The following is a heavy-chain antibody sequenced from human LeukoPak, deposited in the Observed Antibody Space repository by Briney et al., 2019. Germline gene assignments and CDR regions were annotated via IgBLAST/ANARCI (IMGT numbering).Heavy chain of an antibody. CDR3: ARDSYYDSSGYNDY. CDR2: ISWNSGSI. D-gene: IGHD3-22*01. V-gene: IGHV3-9*01. Sequence: GGSLRLSCAASGFTFDDYAMHWVRQAPGKGLEWVSGISWNSGSIGYADSVKGRFTISRDNAKNSPYLQMNSLRAEDTALYYCARDSYYDSSGYNDYWGQGTLVTVSS. CDR1: GFTFDDYA. J-gene: IGHJ4*02.